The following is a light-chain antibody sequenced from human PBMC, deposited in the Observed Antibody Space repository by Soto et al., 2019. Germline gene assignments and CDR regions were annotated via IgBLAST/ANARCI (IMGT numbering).Light chain of an antibody. J-gene: IGLJ1*01. Sequence: QSVLTQPPSAAGTPGQRIIISCSGSTSNIGTNPVNWYQQLPGTAPKLLVYGSDRRPSGVPDRFSGSKSGTSASLAISGLQSADEADYYCSSYRSSSLYVFGAGTKLTVL. CDR1: TSNIGTNP. V-gene: IGLV1-44*01. CDR2: GSD. CDR3: SSYRSSSLYV.